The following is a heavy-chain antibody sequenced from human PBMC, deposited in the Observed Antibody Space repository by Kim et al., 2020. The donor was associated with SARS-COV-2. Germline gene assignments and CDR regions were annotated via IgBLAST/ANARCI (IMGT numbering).Heavy chain of an antibody. CDR2: ISGDGDTT. J-gene: IGHJ5*02. CDR3: ADRAPNWGPIDP. CDR1: GFTFSTYA. V-gene: IGHV3-23*01. Sequence: GGSLRLSCAASGFTFSTYAMTWVRQAPGKGLEWVSAISGDGDTTFYGDSVKGRFTVSRDNSKNTLYLQMNSLRAEDTAVYYCADRAPNWGPIDPRGQGT. D-gene: IGHD7-27*01.